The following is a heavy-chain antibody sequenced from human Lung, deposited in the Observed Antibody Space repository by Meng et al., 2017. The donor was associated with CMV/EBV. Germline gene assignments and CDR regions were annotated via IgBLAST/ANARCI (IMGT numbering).Heavy chain of an antibody. V-gene: IGHV1-2*02. CDR1: GYTFTGYN. CDR3: ARLFHTSLGTNYYYGMDV. CDR2: INPNSGDT. Sequence: ASVXVSXKASGYTFTGYNIHWVRQAPGQGLEWMGWINPNSGDTKYAQKFQGRVALTRDTSISTAYMELSSLKSDDTAVFFCARLFHTSLGTNYYYGMDVWXKWTXVTVSS. J-gene: IGHJ6*04. D-gene: IGHD3-10*01.